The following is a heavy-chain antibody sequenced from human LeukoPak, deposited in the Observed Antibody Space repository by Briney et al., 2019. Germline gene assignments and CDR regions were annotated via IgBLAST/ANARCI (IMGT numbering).Heavy chain of an antibody. Sequence: GGSLRLSCAASGFTFSSYSMNWVRQAPGKGLERVSYISSSSSTIYYADSVKGRFTISRDNAKNSLYLQMNSLRAEDTAVYYCARGSGYWYFQHWGQGTLVTVSS. CDR3: ARGSGYWYFQH. CDR1: GFTFSSYS. V-gene: IGHV3-48*04. J-gene: IGHJ1*01. D-gene: IGHD3-22*01. CDR2: ISSSSSTI.